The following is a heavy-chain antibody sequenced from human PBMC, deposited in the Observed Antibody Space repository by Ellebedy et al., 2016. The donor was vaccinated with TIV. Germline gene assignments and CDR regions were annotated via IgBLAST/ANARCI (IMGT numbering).Heavy chain of an antibody. CDR3: AKPSDPNPGYSASWATYFDY. CDR1: GFTFNDYA. Sequence: GESLKISXSASGFTFNDYALFWVRQAPGKGLEYVSAITGHGSSTHYADSVKGRFTISRDNSKNTLFLQMSSLETEDTAVYYCAKPSDPNPGYSASWATYFDYWGQGTLVTVSS. D-gene: IGHD6-13*01. CDR2: ITGHGSST. J-gene: IGHJ4*02. V-gene: IGHV3-64D*06.